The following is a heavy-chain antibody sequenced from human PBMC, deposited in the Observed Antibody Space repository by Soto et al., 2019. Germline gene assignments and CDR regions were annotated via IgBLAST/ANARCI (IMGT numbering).Heavy chain of an antibody. CDR1: GGSLSSYY. CDR3: ARGLISGYYLYDAFDI. D-gene: IGHD3-22*01. J-gene: IGHJ3*02. CDR2: IYYSGST. V-gene: IGHV4-59*01. Sequence: PPETLSLTCTVSGGSLSSYYCSWIRQPPGKGLEWIGYIYYSGSTNYNPSLKSRVTISVDTSKNQFSLKLSSVTAADTAVYYCARGLISGYYLYDAFDIWGQETMVTVSS.